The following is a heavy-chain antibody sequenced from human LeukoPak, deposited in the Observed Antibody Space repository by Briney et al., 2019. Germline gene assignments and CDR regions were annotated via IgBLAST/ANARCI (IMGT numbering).Heavy chain of an antibody. J-gene: IGHJ1*01. CDR1: GFTFSSYA. D-gene: IGHD3-10*01. CDR3: AKDDRRGVTSEYFQH. V-gene: IGHV3-23*01. CDR2: ISGSGGST. Sequence: QPGGSLRLSCAASGFTFSSYAMSRVRQAPGKGLEWVSAISGSGGSTYYADSVKGRFTISRDNSKNTLYLQMNSLRAEDTAVYYCAKDDRRGVTSEYFQHWGQGTLVTVSS.